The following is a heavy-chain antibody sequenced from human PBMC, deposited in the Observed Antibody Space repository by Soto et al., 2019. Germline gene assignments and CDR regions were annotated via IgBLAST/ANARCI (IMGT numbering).Heavy chain of an antibody. CDR2: IYPGDSDT. Sequence: ESLKISGKGSGYSFTSYWSGWVRQMPGKGLEWMGIIYPGDSDTRYSPSFQGQVTISADKSISTAYLQWSSLKASDTAIYYCARTAAAGKYYYGVDVWGQGTTVTVSS. CDR1: GYSFTSYW. D-gene: IGHD6-13*01. V-gene: IGHV5-51*01. CDR3: ARTAAAGKYYYGVDV. J-gene: IGHJ6*02.